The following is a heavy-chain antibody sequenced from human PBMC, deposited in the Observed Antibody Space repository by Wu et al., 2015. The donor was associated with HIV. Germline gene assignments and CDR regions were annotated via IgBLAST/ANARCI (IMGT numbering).Heavy chain of an antibody. CDR3: ARSTDLVVPAAMTHSPGDQNWFDP. Sequence: QVQLVQSGAEVKKPGASVKVSCKASGYTFTSYYMHWVRQAPGQGLEWMGIINPSGGSTSYAQKFQGRVTMTRDTSTSTVYMELSSLRSEDTAVYYCARSTDLVVPAAMTHSPGDQNWFDPWGQGTLVTVSS. CDR2: INPSGGST. V-gene: IGHV1-46*01. D-gene: IGHD2-2*01. CDR1: GYTFTSYY. J-gene: IGHJ5*02.